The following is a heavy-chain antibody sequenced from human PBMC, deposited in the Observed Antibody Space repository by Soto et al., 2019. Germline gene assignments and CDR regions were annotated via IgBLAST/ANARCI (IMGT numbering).Heavy chain of an antibody. V-gene: IGHV1-18*04. CDR1: GYTFTSYG. D-gene: IGHD3-3*01. CDR3: ARILTYYDFWSGYYTNWFDP. Sequence: ASVKVSCKASGYTFTSYGISWVRQAPGQGLEWMGWISAYNGNTNYAQKLQGRVTMTTDTSTSTAYMELRSLRSDDTAVYYCARILTYYDFWSGYYTNWFDPWGQGTLVTVSS. CDR2: ISAYNGNT. J-gene: IGHJ5*02.